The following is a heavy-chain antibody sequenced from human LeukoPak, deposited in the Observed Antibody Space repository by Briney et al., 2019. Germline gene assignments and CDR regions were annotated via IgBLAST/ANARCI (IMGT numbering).Heavy chain of an antibody. CDR1: GYTFTSYG. Sequence: ASVKVSCKASGYTFTSYGISWVRQAPGQGLEWMGRISAYNGNTNYAQKLQGRVTMTTDTSTSTAYMELRSLRSDDTAVYYCARDLRLRYFDWLLFSADGGDYWGQGTLVTVSS. CDR3: ARDLRLRYFDWLLFSADGGDY. CDR2: ISAYNGNT. V-gene: IGHV1-18*01. J-gene: IGHJ4*02. D-gene: IGHD3-9*01.